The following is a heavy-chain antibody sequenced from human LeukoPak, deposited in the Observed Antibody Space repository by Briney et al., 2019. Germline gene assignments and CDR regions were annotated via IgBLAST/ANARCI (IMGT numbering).Heavy chain of an antibody. J-gene: IGHJ3*01. CDR2: ISSSSSYT. CDR3: ARSSGSTCTTTSCPSHAFDF. D-gene: IGHD2-2*01. V-gene: IGHV3-11*03. Sequence: KPGGSLRLSCAASGFSFSDYYMNWIRQAPGKGLEWVSYISSSSSYTNYADSVKGRFTISRDNAKNSLYLQMNSLRAEDTAVYYCARSSGSTCTTTSCPSHAFDFWGQGTMVTVSS. CDR1: GFSFSDYY.